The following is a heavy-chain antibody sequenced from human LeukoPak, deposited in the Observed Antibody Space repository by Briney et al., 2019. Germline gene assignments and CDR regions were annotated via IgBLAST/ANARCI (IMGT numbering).Heavy chain of an antibody. CDR1: GYTFTSYD. CDR2: MNPNSGNT. J-gene: IGHJ4*02. D-gene: IGHD6-13*01. V-gene: IGHV1-8*01. Sequence: GASVKVSCKASGYTFTSYDINWVRQATGQGLEWMGWMNPNSGNTGYAQKFQGRVSMTSNTSISTAYMELSSLRSEDTAVYYCARGLRREQQLLRAFGDWGQGTLVTVSS. CDR3: ARGLRREQQLLRAFGD.